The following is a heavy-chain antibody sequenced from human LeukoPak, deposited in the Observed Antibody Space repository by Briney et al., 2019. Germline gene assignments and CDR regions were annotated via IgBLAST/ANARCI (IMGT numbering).Heavy chain of an antibody. Sequence: GGSLRLSCAPSGFTFDDYGMSWVPPAPGKGLEWVSGLNWNGGSTGYADSVKGRFTISRDNAKNSLYLQMNSLRAEDTALYYCARDPSGAPREYYYYYMDVWGKGTTVTVSS. V-gene: IGHV3-20*04. CDR2: LNWNGGST. CDR1: GFTFDDYG. J-gene: IGHJ6*03. D-gene: IGHD6-6*01. CDR3: ARDPSGAPREYYYYYMDV.